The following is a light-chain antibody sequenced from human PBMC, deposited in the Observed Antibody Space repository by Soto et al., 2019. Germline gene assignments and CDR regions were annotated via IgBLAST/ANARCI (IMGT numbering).Light chain of an antibody. CDR3: VAWDDTLSARV. Sequence: QSVLTQPPSLSGTPGQTVTISCFGSRSNIGSSIVHWYQQLPGAAPKHLIYMNNQRPSGIPDRFSGSKSGTSASLVISGLRPEDEADYYCVAWDDTLSARVFGGGTKLTVL. J-gene: IGLJ3*02. CDR1: RSNIGSSI. CDR2: MNN. V-gene: IGLV1-47*01.